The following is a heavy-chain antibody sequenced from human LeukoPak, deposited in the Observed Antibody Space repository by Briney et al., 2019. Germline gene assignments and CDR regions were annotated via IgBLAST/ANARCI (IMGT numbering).Heavy chain of an antibody. CDR3: ARNYCSAGRCYWYFDL. CDR2: IYQSGSA. Sequence: SGTLSLTCAVSSGSISSSDWWSWVRQPPGTGLEWIGEIYQSGSANCNPSLKSRVTISIDKSKNQFSLKLTSVTVADTAVYYCARNYCSAGRCYWYFDLWGRGTLVTVSS. V-gene: IGHV4-4*02. J-gene: IGHJ2*01. CDR1: SGSISSSDW. D-gene: IGHD2-15*01.